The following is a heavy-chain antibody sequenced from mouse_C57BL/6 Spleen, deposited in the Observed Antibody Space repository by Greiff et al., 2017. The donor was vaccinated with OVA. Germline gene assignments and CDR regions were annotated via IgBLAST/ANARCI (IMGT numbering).Heavy chain of an antibody. J-gene: IGHJ3*01. Sequence: QVQLQQPGAELVRPGSSVKLSCKASGYTFTSYWMHWVKQRPIQGLEWIGNIDPSDSETHYNQKFKDKATLTVDKSSSPAYMQLNSLTSEDSAIYYCARDYGSSYGFAYWGQGTLVTVSA. CDR1: GYTFTSYW. D-gene: IGHD1-1*01. CDR2: IDPSDSET. V-gene: IGHV1-52*01. CDR3: ARDYGSSYGFAY.